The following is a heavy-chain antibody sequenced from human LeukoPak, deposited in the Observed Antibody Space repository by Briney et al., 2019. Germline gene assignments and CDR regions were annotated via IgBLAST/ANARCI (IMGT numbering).Heavy chain of an antibody. Sequence: PSETLSLTCTVSGGSISSYYWSWIRQHPGKGLEWIGYIYYSGSTYYNPSLKSRVTISVDTSKNQFSLKLSSVTAADTAVYYCARGGGTAMAPGAFDIWGQGTMVTVSS. V-gene: IGHV4-59*06. CDR3: ARGGGTAMAPGAFDI. CDR2: IYYSGST. CDR1: GGSISSYY. J-gene: IGHJ3*02. D-gene: IGHD5-18*01.